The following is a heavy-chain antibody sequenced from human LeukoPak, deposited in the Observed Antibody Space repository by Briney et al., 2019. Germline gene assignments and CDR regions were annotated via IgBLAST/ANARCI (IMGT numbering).Heavy chain of an antibody. J-gene: IGHJ4*02. CDR2: IYYSGST. CDR1: GGSISSYY. D-gene: IGHD5-12*01. CDR3: ARGGVATPIPVIDY. Sequence: PSETLSLTCTVSGGSISSYYWSWIRQPPGKGLEWIGYIYYSGSTNYNPSLKSRVTISVDTSKNQFSLKLSSVTAADTAVYYCARGGVATPIPVIDYWGQGTLVTVSS. V-gene: IGHV4-59*01.